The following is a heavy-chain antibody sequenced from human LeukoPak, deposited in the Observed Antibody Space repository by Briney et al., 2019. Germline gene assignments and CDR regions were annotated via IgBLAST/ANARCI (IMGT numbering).Heavy chain of an antibody. CDR1: GGSISSHY. CDR2: IYYSGST. Sequence: SETLSLTCTVSGGSISSHYWSWIRQPPGKGLEWIGYIYYSGSTNYNPSLKSRVTISVDTSKNQFSLKLSSVTAADTAAYYCARDDTTMHDAFDIWGQGTMVTVSS. CDR3: ARDDTTMHDAFDI. V-gene: IGHV4-59*11. D-gene: IGHD1-14*01. J-gene: IGHJ3*02.